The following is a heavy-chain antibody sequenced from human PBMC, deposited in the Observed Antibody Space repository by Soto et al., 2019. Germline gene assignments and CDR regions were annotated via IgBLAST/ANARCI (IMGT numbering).Heavy chain of an antibody. CDR3: AKDVGPFDI. Sequence: QMQLVGSGGGLIQLGNSLRFSGAASGFPFSAFVIHGVRQAPGKGLEWVAVISYDGSNTYYADSVKGRFTIARDNSRDTLYLQINSLGPEDTAIYYCAKDVGPFDIWGQGTMVTVSS. D-gene: IGHD1-26*01. J-gene: IGHJ3*02. CDR1: GFPFSAFV. V-gene: IGHV3-30-3*02. CDR2: ISYDGSNT.